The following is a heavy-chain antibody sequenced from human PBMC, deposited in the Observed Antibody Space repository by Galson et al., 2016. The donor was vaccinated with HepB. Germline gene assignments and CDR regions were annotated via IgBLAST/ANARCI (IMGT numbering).Heavy chain of an antibody. CDR2: ISSDGSNQ. J-gene: IGHJ4*02. CDR3: AKDGGYTYALGY. Sequence: SLRLSCAASGFTFGTSAVHWVRQAPGKGLEWVAVISSDGSNQFYADSVTGRFTISRGNSKDTLYLQMNSLRAEDTAVYYCAKDGGYTYALGYWGRGTLVTVSS. D-gene: IGHD5-18*01. CDR1: GFTFGTSA. V-gene: IGHV3-30-3*01.